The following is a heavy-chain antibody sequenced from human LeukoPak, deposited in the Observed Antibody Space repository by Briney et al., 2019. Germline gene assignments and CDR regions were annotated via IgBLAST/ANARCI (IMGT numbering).Heavy chain of an antibody. CDR3: AKASVAIPQYCNS. CDR2: ISGTGSST. Sequence: GGSLRLSCEASGFTFGNYAMNWVRQAPGKGLEWVSTISGTGSSTYYADSAKGRFTISRDNSKATLFLQLNSLTAADTAMYFCAKASVAIPQYCNSWGQGTLVTVSS. V-gene: IGHV3-23*01. D-gene: IGHD2-2*02. CDR1: GFTFGNYA. J-gene: IGHJ5*02.